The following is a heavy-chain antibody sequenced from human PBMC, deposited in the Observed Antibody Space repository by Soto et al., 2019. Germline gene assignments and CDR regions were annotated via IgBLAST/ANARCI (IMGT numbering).Heavy chain of an antibody. CDR2: IYYNGST. J-gene: IGHJ4*02. V-gene: IGHV4-31*03. Sequence: QVQLQESGPGLVKPSQTLSLTCTVSGGSISSGGYYWSWIRQHPGKGLEWIGSIYYNGSTYYYPSLKSRVLLSVDTAKTQFSLKLSSVTAADTAVYYCASVPAETAHFDYWGQGTLVTVSS. CDR1: GGSISSGGYY. CDR3: ASVPAETAHFDY. D-gene: IGHD2-21*02.